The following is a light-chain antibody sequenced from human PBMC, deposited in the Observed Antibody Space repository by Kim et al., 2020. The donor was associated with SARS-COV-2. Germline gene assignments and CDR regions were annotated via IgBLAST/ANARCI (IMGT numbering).Light chain of an antibody. CDR3: LSYTTSGASL. V-gene: IGLV2-14*03. CDR2: DVT. Sequence: GQSITISCTGTSSDVGGYDYVYWYQQHSGKAPKLLIYDVTGRPSGVSNRFSGSKSGNTASLTISGLEAEDEADYYCLSYTTSGASLFGGGTQLTVL. J-gene: IGLJ2*01. CDR1: SSDVGGYDY.